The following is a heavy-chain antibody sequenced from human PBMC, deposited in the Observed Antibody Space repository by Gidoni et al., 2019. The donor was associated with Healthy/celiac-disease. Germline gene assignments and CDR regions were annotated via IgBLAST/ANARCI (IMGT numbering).Heavy chain of an antibody. CDR1: GGSISSSGYY. D-gene: IGHD1-1*01. CDR3: ARLDYSRTEYYFDF. Sequence: QVQLQESGPGLVKPSQTLSLTCTVSGGSISSSGYYWSWIRQHIGKGLEWIGYIYYSGGTYYNPSLKSRFTISVDTSKNQFSLKLSSVTAADTAVYFCARLDYSRTEYYFDFWGQGTLVTVSS. J-gene: IGHJ4*02. CDR2: IYYSGGT. V-gene: IGHV4-31*03.